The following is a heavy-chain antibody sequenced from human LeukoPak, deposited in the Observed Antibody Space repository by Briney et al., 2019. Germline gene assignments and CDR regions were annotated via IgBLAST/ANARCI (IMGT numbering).Heavy chain of an antibody. D-gene: IGHD1-26*01. CDR1: GFTFSTYW. J-gene: IGHJ4*02. V-gene: IGHV3-74*01. CDR3: ARAPSGYFDY. Sequence: GGSLRLSCAASGFTFSTYWMHWVRQGPGKGLVWVSRINTDGSSTSYADSVKGRFTISRDNAENTLYLQVNSLRAEDTAVYYCARAPSGYFDYWGQGTLVTVSS. CDR2: INTDGSST.